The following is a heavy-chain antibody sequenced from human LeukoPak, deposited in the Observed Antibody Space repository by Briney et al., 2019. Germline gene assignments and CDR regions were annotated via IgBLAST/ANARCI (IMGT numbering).Heavy chain of an antibody. CDR2: ITGSGGST. CDR3: AKDRNSSSSSTHGMDV. Sequence: GGSLRLSCAASGFTFSTYAMTWVRQAPGKGLEWVSSITGSGGSTIYAASVKGRFTMSRGNSKDTVYLQMNSLRAEDTAIYYCAKDRNSSSSSTHGMDVWGQGTTVTVSS. V-gene: IGHV3-23*01. D-gene: IGHD6-13*01. CDR1: GFTFSTYA. J-gene: IGHJ6*02.